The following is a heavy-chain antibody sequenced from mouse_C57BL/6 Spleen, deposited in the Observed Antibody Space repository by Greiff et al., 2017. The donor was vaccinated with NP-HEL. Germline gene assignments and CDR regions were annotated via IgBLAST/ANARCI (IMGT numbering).Heavy chain of an antibody. CDR3: ARDSSGYVGFAY. CDR1: GFSLTSYG. CDR2: IWSGGST. J-gene: IGHJ3*01. V-gene: IGHV2-2*01. Sequence: VQLQQSGPGLVQPSQSLSITCTVSGFSLTSYGVHWVRQSPGKGLEWLGVIWSGGSTDYNAAFISRLSISKDNSKSQVFFKMNRLQADDTAIYYCARDSSGYVGFAYWGQGTLVTVSA. D-gene: IGHD3-2*02.